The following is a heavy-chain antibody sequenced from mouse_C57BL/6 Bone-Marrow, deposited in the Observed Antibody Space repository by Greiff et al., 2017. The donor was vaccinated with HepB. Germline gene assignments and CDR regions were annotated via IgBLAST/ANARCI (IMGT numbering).Heavy chain of an antibody. D-gene: IGHD2-12*01. CDR3: AAAYYRGYNALDD. Sequence: VQLQQSGPGLVQPSQSLSITCTVSGYSLTSYGVHWVRQSPGKGLEWLGVIWSGGSTDYNAAFISRLSISKDNSKSQVFFKMNSLQADDTAIYYCAAAYYRGYNALDDWGQGTSVTVSS. CDR1: GYSLTSYG. CDR2: IWSGGST. J-gene: IGHJ4*01. V-gene: IGHV2-2*01.